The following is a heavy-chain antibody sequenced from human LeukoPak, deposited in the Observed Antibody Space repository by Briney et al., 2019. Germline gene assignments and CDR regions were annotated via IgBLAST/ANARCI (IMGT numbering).Heavy chain of an antibody. V-gene: IGHV4-34*01. Sequence: PSETLSLTCAVYGGSFSAYYWTWVRQPPGMGREWIGEIKQSENTNYNPSLKSRVTISIDPSKNQISLKLTSVTAADTAVYYCVREGLKNAYNPLGYWGQGTLVTVSS. J-gene: IGHJ4*02. CDR3: VREGLKNAYNPLGY. D-gene: IGHD5-24*01. CDR2: IKQSENT. CDR1: GGSFSAYY.